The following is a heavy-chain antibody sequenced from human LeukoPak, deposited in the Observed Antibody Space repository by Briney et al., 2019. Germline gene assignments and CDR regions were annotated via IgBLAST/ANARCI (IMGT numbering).Heavy chain of an antibody. CDR2: IIPIFGTA. V-gene: IGHV1-69*13. CDR1: GGTFSSYA. Sequence: SVKVSCKASGGTFSSYAISWVRQAPGQGLEWMGGIIPIFGTANYAQKFQGRVTITADESTSTAYMELSSLRSDDTAVYYCARSLFGPRRQERRTFDYWGQGTLVTVSS. D-gene: IGHD1-1*01. CDR3: ARSLFGPRRQERRTFDY. J-gene: IGHJ4*02.